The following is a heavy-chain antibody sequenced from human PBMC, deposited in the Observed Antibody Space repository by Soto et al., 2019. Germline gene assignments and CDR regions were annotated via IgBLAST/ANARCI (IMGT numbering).Heavy chain of an antibody. Sequence: QVQLVESGGGVVQPGRSLRLSCAASGFTFSSYGMYWVRQAPGKGLEWVAVIWYDGSNKYYADSVKGRFTISRDNSKNTLYLQMNSLRAEDTAVYYCARASYGIAVAGSFDYWGQGTLVTVSS. V-gene: IGHV3-33*01. D-gene: IGHD6-19*01. CDR3: ARASYGIAVAGSFDY. CDR2: IWYDGSNK. CDR1: GFTFSSYG. J-gene: IGHJ4*02.